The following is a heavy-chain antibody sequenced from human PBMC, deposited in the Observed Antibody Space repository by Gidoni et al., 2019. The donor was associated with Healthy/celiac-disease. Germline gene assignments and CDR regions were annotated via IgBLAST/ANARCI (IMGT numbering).Heavy chain of an antibody. D-gene: IGHD6-6*01. CDR2: IYYSGST. CDR1: GGSISSYY. J-gene: IGHJ6*02. CDR3: ARSIAARPLYYYYGMDV. Sequence: QVQLQESGPGLVKPSETLSLTCTVSGGSISSYYWSWIRQPPGKGLEWIGYIYYSGSTNYNPSLKSRVTISVDTSKNQFSLKLSSVTAADTAVYYCARSIAARPLYYYYGMDVWGQGTTVTVSS. V-gene: IGHV4-59*08.